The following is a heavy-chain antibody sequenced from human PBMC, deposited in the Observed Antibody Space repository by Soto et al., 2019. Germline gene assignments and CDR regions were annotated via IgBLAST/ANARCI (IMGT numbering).Heavy chain of an antibody. V-gene: IGHV1-18*01. J-gene: IGHJ6*03. CDR3: ARTSTPVVPAAMIDYYYYYMDV. CDR1: GYTFTSYG. Sequence: ASVKVSCKASGYTFTSYGISWVRQAPGQGLEWMGWISAYNGNTNYAQKLQGRVTMTTDTSTSTAYMELRSLRSDDTAVYYCARTSTPVVPAAMIDYYYYYMDVCGKGTTVTVSS. CDR2: ISAYNGNT. D-gene: IGHD2-2*01.